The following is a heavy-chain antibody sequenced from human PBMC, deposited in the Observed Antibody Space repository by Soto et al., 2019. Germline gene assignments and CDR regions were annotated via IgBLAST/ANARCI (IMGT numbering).Heavy chain of an antibody. CDR1: GFTFRSFT. Sequence: LRRSCAASGFTFRSFTMNWVRQAPGKGLEWVSTISSNSAYIYYTDALRGRFTISRDNAKNSLHLQMNSLRAEDTAVYYCTRDASRDSSARGWFDPWGPGTLVTVSS. V-gene: IGHV3-21*01. CDR3: TRDASRDSSARGWFDP. D-gene: IGHD6-13*01. J-gene: IGHJ5*02. CDR2: ISSNSAYI.